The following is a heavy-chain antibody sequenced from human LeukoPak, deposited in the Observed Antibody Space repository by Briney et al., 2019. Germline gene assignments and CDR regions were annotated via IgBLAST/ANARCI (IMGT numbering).Heavy chain of an antibody. CDR1: GYTFTSYG. D-gene: IGHD3-10*01. CDR3: ARHPRWFGESNFDY. Sequence: APVKVSCKASGYTFTSYGISWVRQAPGQGLEWMGWISAYNGNTNYAQKLQGRVTMTTDTSTSTAYMELRSLRSDDTAVYYCARHPRWFGESNFDYWGQGTLVTVSS. V-gene: IGHV1-18*04. CDR2: ISAYNGNT. J-gene: IGHJ4*02.